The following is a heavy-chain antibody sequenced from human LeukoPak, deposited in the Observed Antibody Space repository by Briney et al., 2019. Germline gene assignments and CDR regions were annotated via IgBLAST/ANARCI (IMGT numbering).Heavy chain of an antibody. CDR3: ARDQVSEGYFDY. Sequence: EASVKVSCKASGGTFSSYAISWVRQAPGQGLEWMGEIIPIFGTANYAQKFQGRVTITADESTSTAYMELSSLRSEDTAVYYCARDQVSEGYFDYWGQGTLVTVSS. J-gene: IGHJ4*02. V-gene: IGHV1-69*13. CDR2: IIPIFGTA. CDR1: GGTFSSYA. D-gene: IGHD6-6*01.